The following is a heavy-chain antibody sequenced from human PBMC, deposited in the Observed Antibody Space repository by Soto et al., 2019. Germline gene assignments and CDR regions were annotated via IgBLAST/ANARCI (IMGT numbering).Heavy chain of an antibody. CDR3: ARGWQSRGAMTTVYY. Sequence: SVKVSCKAAGGTFSSYAISWVRQAPGQGLEWMGGIIPIFGTANYAQKFQGRVAITADESTSTAYMELSSLRSEDTAVYYCARGWQSRGAMTTVYYWGQGTLVTVSS. D-gene: IGHD4-4*01. V-gene: IGHV1-69*13. CDR1: GGTFSSYA. CDR2: IIPIFGTA. J-gene: IGHJ4*02.